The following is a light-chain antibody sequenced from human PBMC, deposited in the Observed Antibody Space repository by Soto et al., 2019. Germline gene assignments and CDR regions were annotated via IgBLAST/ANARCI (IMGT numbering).Light chain of an antibody. J-gene: IGKJ2*01. Sequence: EIVLTQSPGTLSLSPGERATLSCRASQSITSNFLAWYQQKTGQAPRLLIYGASTRAAGVPDRFSASGSGTDFTLTITRLEPEDFAVYYCQQYGRSPLMYTFGQGTKLGVK. CDR2: GAS. CDR1: QSITSNF. CDR3: QQYGRSPLMYT. V-gene: IGKV3-20*01.